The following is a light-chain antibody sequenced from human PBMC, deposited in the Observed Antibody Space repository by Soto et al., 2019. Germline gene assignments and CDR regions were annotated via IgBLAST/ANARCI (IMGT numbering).Light chain of an antibody. CDR1: QSISNW. Sequence: DIQVTQSPSTLSASAGDRVTITCRASQSISNWLAWYQQKPGKAPKLLIYEASSLESGVPSRFSGSGSGTEFTLTISSLQPDDFATYYCQHYNSYPWTFGQGTRVEIK. CDR3: QHYNSYPWT. CDR2: EAS. J-gene: IGKJ1*01. V-gene: IGKV1-5*03.